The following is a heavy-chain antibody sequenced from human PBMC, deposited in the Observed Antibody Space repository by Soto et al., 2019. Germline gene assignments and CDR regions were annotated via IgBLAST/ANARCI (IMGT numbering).Heavy chain of an antibody. CDR1: GFTFSSYS. CDR2: ISSSSSTI. CDR3: ARDGNYDILTGYHNWFDP. Sequence: PGGSLRLSCAASGFTFSSYSMNWVRQAPGKGLEWVSYISSSSSTIYYADSVKGRFTISRDNAKNSLYLQMNSLRAEDTAVYYCARDGNYDILTGYHNWFDPWGQGTLVTVSS. D-gene: IGHD3-9*01. V-gene: IGHV3-48*01. J-gene: IGHJ5*02.